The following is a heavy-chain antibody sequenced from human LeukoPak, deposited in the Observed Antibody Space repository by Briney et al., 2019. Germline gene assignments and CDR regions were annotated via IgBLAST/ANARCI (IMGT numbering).Heavy chain of an antibody. J-gene: IGHJ4*02. Sequence: GGSLRLSCEVSGFTFSSYSMNWVRQAPGKGLEWVSSISSSSSYIYYADSVKGRFTISRDNAKNSLYLQMNSLRAEDTAVYYCARDATSYYDSSGYPSDYWGQGTLVTVPS. CDR3: ARDATSYYDSSGYPSDY. V-gene: IGHV3-21*01. CDR2: ISSSSSYI. D-gene: IGHD3-22*01. CDR1: GFTFSSYS.